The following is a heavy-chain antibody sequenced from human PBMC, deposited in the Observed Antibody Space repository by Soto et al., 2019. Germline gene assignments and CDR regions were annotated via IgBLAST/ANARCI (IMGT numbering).Heavy chain of an antibody. CDR3: ASSEGLYYFDY. V-gene: IGHV5-10-1*01. CDR1: GYSFTSYW. D-gene: IGHD6-6*01. CDR2: IDPSDSYT. Sequence: GESLKISCNGSGYSFTSYWISWVRQMPGKGLEWMGRIDPSDSYTNYSPSFQGHVTISADKSISTAYLQWSSLRASDTAMYYCASSEGLYYFDYWGQGTLVTVSS. J-gene: IGHJ4*02.